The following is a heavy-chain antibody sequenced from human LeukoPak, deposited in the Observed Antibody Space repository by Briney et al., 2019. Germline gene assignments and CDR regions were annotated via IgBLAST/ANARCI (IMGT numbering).Heavy chain of an antibody. CDR2: INPNSGGT. CDR1: GYTFTGYY. J-gene: IGHJ5*02. Sequence: GASVKVSCKASGYTFTGYYMHWVRQAPGQGLEWMGWINPNSGGTNYAQKFQGRVTMTRDTSISTAYMELSRLRSDDTAVYYCARGVLYYDILTGYLEDNWFDPWGQGTLVTVSS. D-gene: IGHD3-9*01. CDR3: ARGVLYYDILTGYLEDNWFDP. V-gene: IGHV1-2*02.